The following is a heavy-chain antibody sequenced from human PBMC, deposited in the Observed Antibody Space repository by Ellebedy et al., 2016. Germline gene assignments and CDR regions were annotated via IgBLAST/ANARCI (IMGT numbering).Heavy chain of an antibody. Sequence: GESLKISCAASGFTFSSYGMHWVCQAPGKGLEWVAVIWYDGSNKYYADSVKGRFTISRDNSKNTLYLQMNSLRAEDTAVYYCARIAVAGIDWYFDLWGRGTLVTVSS. V-gene: IGHV3-33*01. CDR2: IWYDGSNK. CDR3: ARIAVAGIDWYFDL. J-gene: IGHJ2*01. CDR1: GFTFSSYG. D-gene: IGHD6-19*01.